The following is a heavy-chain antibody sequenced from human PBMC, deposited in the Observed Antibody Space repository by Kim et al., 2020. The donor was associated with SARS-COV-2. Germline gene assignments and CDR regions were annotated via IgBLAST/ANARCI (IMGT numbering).Heavy chain of an antibody. CDR2: INHSGST. D-gene: IGHD2-2*01. Sequence: SETLSLTCAVYGGSFSGYYWSWIRQPPGKGLEWIGEINHSGSTNYNPSLKSRVTISVDTSKNQFSLKLSSVTAADTAVYYCARGATHWGIVVVPAAIPPNWFDPWGQGTLVTVSS. V-gene: IGHV4-34*01. CDR1: GGSFSGYY. J-gene: IGHJ5*02. CDR3: ARGATHWGIVVVPAAIPPNWFDP.